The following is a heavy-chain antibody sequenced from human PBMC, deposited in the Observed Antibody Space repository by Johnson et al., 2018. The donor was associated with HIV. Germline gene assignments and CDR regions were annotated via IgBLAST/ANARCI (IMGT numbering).Heavy chain of an antibody. CDR3: ARDSEWELGQEGAFDI. V-gene: IGHV3-11*04. J-gene: IGHJ3*02. CDR1: GFSFSDYY. D-gene: IGHD1-26*01. CDR2: ISNTGATT. Sequence: QVQLVESGGGLVKPGGSLRLSCAASGFSFSDYYMSWVRQAPGNGLEWVSYISNTGATTYYADSVNGRFSVSRDNAKNSLYLKMNSLRADDSAVYFCARDSEWELGQEGAFDIWGRGTMVTVSS.